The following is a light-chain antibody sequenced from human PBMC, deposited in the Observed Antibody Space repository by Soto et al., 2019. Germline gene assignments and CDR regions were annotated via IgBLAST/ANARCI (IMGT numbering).Light chain of an antibody. V-gene: IGKV1-5*01. CDR3: QQYTTYWT. CDR2: DAS. Sequence: DIQVTQSPSTLSASVWDRVIITCRASHSISSWLAWYQQKPGKAPKLLIYDASTLHSGVSSRFSGSGSGTEFTLTISSLQPNDSATYYCQQYTTYWTFGQGTKVDIK. CDR1: HSISSW. J-gene: IGKJ1*01.